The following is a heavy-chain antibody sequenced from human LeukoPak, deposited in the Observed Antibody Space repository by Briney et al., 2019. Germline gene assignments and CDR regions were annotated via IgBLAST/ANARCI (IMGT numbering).Heavy chain of an antibody. V-gene: IGHV4-59*01. CDR3: ARGVVIAPQTFDY. CDR1: DVSISSSY. CDR2: IYYSGST. J-gene: IGHJ4*02. Sequence: TSETLSLTCSVSDVSISSSYWSWIRQPPGKGLEWIGYIYYSGSTHYNPSLKSRLTISVDKAKNQFSLKVSSVTAADTAVYYCARGVVIAPQTFDYWGQGTLVTVSS. D-gene: IGHD2-21*01.